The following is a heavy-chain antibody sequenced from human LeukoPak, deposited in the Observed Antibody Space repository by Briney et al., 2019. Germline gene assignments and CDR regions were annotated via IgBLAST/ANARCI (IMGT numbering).Heavy chain of an antibody. CDR3: AKTMFRGVIVDL. J-gene: IGHJ5*02. D-gene: IGHD3-10*01. Sequence: SETLSLTCTVSGGSISSSSYYWGWIRQPPGKGLEWIGSFYYSGSTDYNPSLKSRVSISVDTSKNQFSLRLNSVTAADTAVYYCAKTMFRGVIVDLWGQGTLVTVSS. V-gene: IGHV4-39*01. CDR1: GGSISSSSYY. CDR2: FYYSGST.